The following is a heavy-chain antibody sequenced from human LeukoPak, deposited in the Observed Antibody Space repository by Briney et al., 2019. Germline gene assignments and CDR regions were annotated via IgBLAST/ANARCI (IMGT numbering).Heavy chain of an antibody. CDR1: GFTFSSYA. D-gene: IGHD6-13*01. V-gene: IGHV3-23*01. Sequence: GGSVRLSCAASGFTFSSYAMSWVRQAPGKGLEWVSAISGSGGSTYYADSVKGRFTISRDNSKNTLYLQMNSLRAEDTAVYYCAIPRDSSSWFPMDVWGKGTTVTVSS. CDR3: AIPRDSSSWFPMDV. J-gene: IGHJ6*03. CDR2: ISGSGGST.